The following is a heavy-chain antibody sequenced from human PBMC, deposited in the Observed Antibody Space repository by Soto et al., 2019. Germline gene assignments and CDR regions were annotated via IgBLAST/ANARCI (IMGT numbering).Heavy chain of an antibody. CDR3: ALGIAARLGGYWYFDL. Sequence: QVQLVQSGAEVKKPGASVKVSCKASGYTFTSYDINWVRQATGQGLEWMGWMNPNSGNPGYAQKFQDRVTMTRNTSTSTAYMELSSLRSEDTAVYYCALGIAARLGGYWYFDLWGRGTLVTVSS. CDR1: GYTFTSYD. CDR2: MNPNSGNP. D-gene: IGHD6-6*01. V-gene: IGHV1-8*01. J-gene: IGHJ2*01.